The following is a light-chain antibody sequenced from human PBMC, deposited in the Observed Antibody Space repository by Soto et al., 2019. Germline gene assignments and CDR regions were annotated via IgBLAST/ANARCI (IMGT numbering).Light chain of an antibody. Sequence: ALTQSPGTLPLFPGERTTISRRASQRVSSSYLACYQQKPGQAPRLLIYGASSRAIGIPDRFSGSGSGTDFTLTVSRLEPEYFAVYFCQHYGSSPPRFACGPGNKVDIK. CDR2: GAS. CDR1: QRVSSSY. CDR3: QHYGSSPPRFA. J-gene: IGKJ3*01. V-gene: IGKV3-20*01.